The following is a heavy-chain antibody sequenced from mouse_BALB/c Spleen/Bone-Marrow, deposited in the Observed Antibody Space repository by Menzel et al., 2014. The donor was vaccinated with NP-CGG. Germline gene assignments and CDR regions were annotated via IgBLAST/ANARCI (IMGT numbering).Heavy chain of an antibody. J-gene: IGHJ3*01. CDR1: GYAFSSSW. D-gene: IGHD1-1*01. CDR3: ASGSSSFAY. V-gene: IGHV1-82*01. Sequence: QVQLKESGPELVKPGASVKISCKASGYAFSSSWMNWVKQRPGQGLEWIGRIYPEDGDTNYNGKFKGKATLTADKSSSTAYMQLSSLTSVDSAVYFCASGSSSFAYWGQGTLVTVSA. CDR2: IYPEDGDT.